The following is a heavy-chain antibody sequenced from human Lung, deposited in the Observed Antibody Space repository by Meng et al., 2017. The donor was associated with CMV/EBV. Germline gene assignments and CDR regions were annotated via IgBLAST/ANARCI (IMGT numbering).Heavy chain of an antibody. V-gene: IGHV3-73*01. CDR1: GFTFSGSA. D-gene: IGHD4-17*01. CDR3: IRPYGDYTYYYGLDV. CDR2: IRSKTNNYAT. J-gene: IGHJ6*02. Sequence: GGSXRLXXATSGFTFSGSAIHWVRQASGKGLEWVGHIRSKTNNYATAYAASVKGRFTISRDDSKNTAYLQMNSLKTEDTAVYYCIRPYGDYTYYYGLDVWGQGTXVTVSS.